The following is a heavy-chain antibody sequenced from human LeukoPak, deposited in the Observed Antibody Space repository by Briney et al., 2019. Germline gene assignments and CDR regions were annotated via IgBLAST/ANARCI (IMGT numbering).Heavy chain of an antibody. CDR2: ISSSSSYI. Sequence: GGSLRLSCAASGFTFSSYSMNWVRQAPGEGLEWVSSISSSSSYIYYADSVKGRFTISRDNAENSLYLQMNSLRAEDTAVYYCARDIYGSGSYYAYWGQGTLVTVSS. J-gene: IGHJ4*02. CDR1: GFTFSSYS. V-gene: IGHV3-21*01. D-gene: IGHD3-10*01. CDR3: ARDIYGSGSYYAY.